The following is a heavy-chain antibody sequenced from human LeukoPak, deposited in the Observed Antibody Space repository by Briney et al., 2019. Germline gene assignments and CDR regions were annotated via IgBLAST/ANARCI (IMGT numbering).Heavy chain of an antibody. J-gene: IGHJ4*02. D-gene: IGHD3-22*01. CDR3: ARVLYYYDSSGYYYEYYFDY. V-gene: IGHV1-58*01. Sequence: GASVKVSCKASGFTFTSSAVQWVRQARGQRLEWIGWIVVGSGNTNYAQKFQERVTITRDTSTSTAYMELRSLRSDDTAVYYCARVLYYYDSSGYYYEYYFDYWGQGTLVTVSS. CDR2: IVVGSGNT. CDR1: GFTFTSSA.